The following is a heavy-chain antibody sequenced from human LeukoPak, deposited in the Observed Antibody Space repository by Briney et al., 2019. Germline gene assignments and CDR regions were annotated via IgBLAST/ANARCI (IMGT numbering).Heavy chain of an antibody. CDR3: ASWVVTPIDY. CDR2: ITSTSSYI. D-gene: IGHD4-23*01. J-gene: IGHJ4*02. CDR1: GFTFSTYS. V-gene: IGHV3-21*01. Sequence: GGSLRLPCAASGFTFSTYSMNWVRQAPGKGLEWVSSITSTSSYIYYADSVKGRFTISRDNAKNSLYLQMNSLRAEDTAVYYCASWVVTPIDYWGQGTLVTVSS.